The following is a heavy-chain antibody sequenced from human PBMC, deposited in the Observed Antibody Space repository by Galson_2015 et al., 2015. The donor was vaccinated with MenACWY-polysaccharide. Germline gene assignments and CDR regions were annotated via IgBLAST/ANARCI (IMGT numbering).Heavy chain of an antibody. CDR2: INTNTGNP. D-gene: IGHD4-17*01. J-gene: IGHJ4*02. CDR3: ARDPERKATTVPTGRFDY. CDR1: GYTFTTYA. V-gene: IGHV7-4-1*02. Sequence: SVKVSCKASGYTFTTYAMNWVRQAPGQGLEWMGGINTNTGNPTYAQGFTGRFVFSLDASVSTAYLQISSLKAEDTAVYYCARDPERKATTVPTGRFDYWGQGTLVTVSS.